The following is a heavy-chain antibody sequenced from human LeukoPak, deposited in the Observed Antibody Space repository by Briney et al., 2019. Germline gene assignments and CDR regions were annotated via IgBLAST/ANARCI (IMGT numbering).Heavy chain of an antibody. CDR2: IIPILGIA. CDR3: ARGGSGSPLDV. Sequence: SVKVSCKASGGTFSSYAISWVRQAPGQGLEWMGRIIPILGIANYAQKSQGRVTITADKSTSTAYMELSSLRSEDTAVYYCARGGSGSPLDVWGQGTTVTVSS. D-gene: IGHD3-10*01. V-gene: IGHV1-69*04. J-gene: IGHJ6*02. CDR1: GGTFSSYA.